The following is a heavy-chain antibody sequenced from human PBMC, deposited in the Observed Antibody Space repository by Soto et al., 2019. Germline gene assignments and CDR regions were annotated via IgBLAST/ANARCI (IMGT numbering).Heavy chain of an antibody. CDR2: INPSGGST. CDR3: ARSSVVAARPVFDP. V-gene: IGHV1-46*01. CDR1: GYTFTDYF. J-gene: IGHJ5*02. Sequence: GALVKVSCKASGYTFTDYFIHWVRQAPGQGLEWMGIINPSGGSTSYAQKCQGRVTMTRDTSTSTVYMELSSLRSEDTVVYYCARSSVVAARPVFDPWGQGTLVTVSS. D-gene: IGHD6-6*01.